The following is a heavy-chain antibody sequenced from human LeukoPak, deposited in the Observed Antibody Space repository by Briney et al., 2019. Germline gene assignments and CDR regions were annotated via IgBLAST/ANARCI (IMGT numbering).Heavy chain of an antibody. CDR3: AISPVLRKLDY. CDR1: GFTFSSYA. D-gene: IGHD3-16*01. CDR2: ISGSGGST. V-gene: IGHV3-23*01. J-gene: IGHJ4*02. Sequence: LAGGSLRLSCAASGFTFSSYAMSWVRQAPGKGLEWVSAISGSGGSTYYADSVKGRFTISRDNSKNTLYLQMNSLRAEDTAVYYCAISPVLRKLDYWGQGTLVTVSS.